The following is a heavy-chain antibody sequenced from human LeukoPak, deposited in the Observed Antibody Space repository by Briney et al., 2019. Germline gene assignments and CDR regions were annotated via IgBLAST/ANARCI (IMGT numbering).Heavy chain of an antibody. Sequence: GGSLRLPCAASGFTFSSYAMSWVRQAPGKGLEWVSAISGSGGSTYYADSVKGRFTISRDNSKNTLYLQMNSLRAEDTAVYYCAKVSSWIAAAGTNTDYWGQGTLVTVSS. CDR3: AKVSSWIAAAGTNTDY. J-gene: IGHJ4*02. V-gene: IGHV3-23*01. CDR1: GFTFSSYA. D-gene: IGHD6-13*01. CDR2: ISGSGGST.